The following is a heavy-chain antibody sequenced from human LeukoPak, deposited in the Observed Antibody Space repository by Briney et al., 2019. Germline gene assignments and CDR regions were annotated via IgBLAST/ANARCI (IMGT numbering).Heavy chain of an antibody. CDR3: ARVGISYYDSSGYYWIGAFGI. D-gene: IGHD3-22*01. CDR1: GGSFSGYY. Sequence: SETLSLTCAVYGGSFSGYYWSWLRQPPGKGLEWIGEINHSGSTNYNPSLKSRVTISVDTSKNQFSLKLSSVTAADTAVYYCARVGISYYDSSGYYWIGAFGIWGQGTMVTVSS. CDR2: INHSGST. V-gene: IGHV4-34*01. J-gene: IGHJ3*02.